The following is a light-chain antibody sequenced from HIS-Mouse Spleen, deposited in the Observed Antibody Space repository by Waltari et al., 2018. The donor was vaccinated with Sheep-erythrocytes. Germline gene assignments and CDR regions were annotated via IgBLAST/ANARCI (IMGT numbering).Light chain of an antibody. Sequence: QSALTQPPSASGSPGQSVTISCTGTSSDVGGYNYVSWYQQHPGKAPKLMIYEVSNRPSGVPSLFSGSKSGNTASLTVSGLQAEDEADYYCSSYAGSNNWVFGGGTKLTVL. CDR1: SSDVGGYNY. CDR2: EVS. CDR3: SSYAGSNNWV. J-gene: IGLJ3*02. V-gene: IGLV2-8*01.